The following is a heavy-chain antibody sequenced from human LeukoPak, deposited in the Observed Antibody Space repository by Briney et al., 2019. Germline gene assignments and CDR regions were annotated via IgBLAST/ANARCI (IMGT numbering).Heavy chain of an antibody. D-gene: IGHD5-18*01. Sequence: PGGSLRLSCAASGFTFSHYWRTWIRQAPGKGLEWVANIKQDGSEKYYVDSVKGRFTISRDNAKNSLYLQMNSLRVDDTALYYCARAGYTYTTLYYWGQGTLVTVSS. V-gene: IGHV3-7*01. CDR3: ARAGYTYTTLYY. CDR2: IKQDGSEK. J-gene: IGHJ4*02. CDR1: GFTFSHYW.